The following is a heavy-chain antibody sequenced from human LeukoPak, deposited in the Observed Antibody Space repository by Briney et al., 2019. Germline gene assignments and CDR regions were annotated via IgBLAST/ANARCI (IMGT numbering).Heavy chain of an antibody. V-gene: IGHV4-38-2*02. Sequence: PSETLSPTCAVSGYSISSGYYWGWIRQPPGKGLEWIGSIYHSGSTYYNPSLKSRVTISVDTSKNQFSLKLSSVTAADTAVYYCARDPYSYGHDYWGQGTLVTVSS. CDR1: GYSISSGYY. J-gene: IGHJ4*02. D-gene: IGHD5-18*01. CDR2: IYHSGST. CDR3: ARDPYSYGHDY.